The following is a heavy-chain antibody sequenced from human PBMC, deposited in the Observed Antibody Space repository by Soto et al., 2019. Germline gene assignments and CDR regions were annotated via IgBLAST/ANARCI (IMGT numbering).Heavy chain of an antibody. CDR3: TTDLYYYDSSGYYGRLDY. V-gene: IGHV3-15*01. CDR2: IKSKTDGGTT. CDR1: GLTFSNAW. Sequence: LRLSCAASGLTFSNAWISWVRQAPGKGLEWVGRIKSKTDGGTTDYAAPVKGRFTISRDDSKNTLYLQMNSLKTEDTAVYYCTTDLYYYDSSGYYGRLDYWGQGTLVTVSS. D-gene: IGHD3-22*01. J-gene: IGHJ4*02.